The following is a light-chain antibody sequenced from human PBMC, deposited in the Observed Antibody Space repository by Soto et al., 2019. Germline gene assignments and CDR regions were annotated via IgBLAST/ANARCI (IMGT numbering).Light chain of an antibody. Sequence: QSALTQPASVSGSPGQSITMSCTGTSSDVGGYNYVSWYQHHPGKAPKLMIYDVSNRPSGVSNRFSGSKSGNTASLTISGLQADDEADYYCTSYTSSSTAVFGGGAKLTVL. CDR2: DVS. CDR1: SSDVGGYNY. J-gene: IGLJ7*01. V-gene: IGLV2-14*03. CDR3: TSYTSSSTAV.